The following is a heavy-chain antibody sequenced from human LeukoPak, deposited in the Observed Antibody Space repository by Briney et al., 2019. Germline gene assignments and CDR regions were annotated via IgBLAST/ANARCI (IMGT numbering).Heavy chain of an antibody. D-gene: IGHD3-22*01. CDR3: ASYSSGYYHPAYFDH. J-gene: IGHJ4*02. Sequence: SETLSLTCAVSGGSISSSNCWSWVRQPPGKGLEWIAEIHHSGSTNYSPSLKSRVTISVDKSKNQFSLRLMSVTAADTAVYYCASYSSGYYHPAYFDHWGQGMLVTVSS. V-gene: IGHV4-4*02. CDR1: GGSISSSNC. CDR2: IHHSGST.